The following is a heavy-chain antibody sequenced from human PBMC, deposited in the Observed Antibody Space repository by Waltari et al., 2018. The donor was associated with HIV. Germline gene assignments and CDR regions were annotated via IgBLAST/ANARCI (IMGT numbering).Heavy chain of an antibody. CDR2: IFYSGGT. D-gene: IGHD1-1*01. V-gene: IGHV4-39*01. Sequence: QLQLQESGPGLVKVSETLSLTCTVSGGSINNRDYYWGWIRQPPGKGLEWIGDIFYSGGTYYNPSLKTRVTLSVDTSKNQFSLKLSSVTAADTAVYYCTRRNGLKGYYGMDVWGQGTTVTVSS. CDR3: TRRNGLKGYYGMDV. J-gene: IGHJ6*02. CDR1: GGSINNRDYY.